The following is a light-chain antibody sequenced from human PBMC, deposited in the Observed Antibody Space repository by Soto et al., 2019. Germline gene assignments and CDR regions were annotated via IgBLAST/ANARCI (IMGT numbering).Light chain of an antibody. V-gene: IGLV6-57*01. Sequence: NFMLTQPHSVSESPGKTVTISCTRSSGSIASNYVQWYQQRPGSSPTTVIYEDNQRPSGVPDRFSGSIDSSSNSASLTISGLTTEDEADYYCQSYDSDNQVFGGGTNLTVL. CDR3: QSYDSDNQV. CDR1: SGSIASNY. CDR2: EDN. J-gene: IGLJ3*02.